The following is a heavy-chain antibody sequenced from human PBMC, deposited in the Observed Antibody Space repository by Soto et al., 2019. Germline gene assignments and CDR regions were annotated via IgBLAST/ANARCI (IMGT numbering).Heavy chain of an antibody. D-gene: IGHD3-16*01. Sequence: SETLSLTCTVSGGSISSGNYYWIWIRQHPGEGLEWIGYIYNSGTIYYNPSLKSRLTMSGDTSKNQFSLELSSVTAADTAVYYCARDRGFGMDVWGQGTPTPFDSWGQGTLVTVSS. V-gene: IGHV4-31*03. J-gene: IGHJ4*02. CDR1: GGSISSGNYY. CDR2: IYNSGTI. CDR3: ARDRGFGMDVWGQGTPTPFDS.